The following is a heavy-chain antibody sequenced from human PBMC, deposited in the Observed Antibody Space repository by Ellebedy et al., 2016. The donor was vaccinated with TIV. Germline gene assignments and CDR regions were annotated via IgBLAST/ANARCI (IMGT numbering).Heavy chain of an antibody. CDR2: ISGSGATT. CDR3: AKDLETGARGVFDI. J-gene: IGHJ3*02. V-gene: IGHV3-23*01. Sequence: GGSLRLXXAASGFSFSNYAMSWVRQAPGKGLEWVSAISGSGATTYYADSVTGRFTISRDDSKNMLYVQMNSLRVEDTAVYYCAKDLETGARGVFDIWGQGTMITVSS. D-gene: IGHD1-1*01. CDR1: GFSFSNYA.